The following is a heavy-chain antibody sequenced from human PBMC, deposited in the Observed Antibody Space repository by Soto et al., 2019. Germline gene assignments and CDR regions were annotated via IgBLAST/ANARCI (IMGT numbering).Heavy chain of an antibody. CDR3: ARHGQPTKYYYYQYGLDV. CDR2: IFPGDSDI. J-gene: IGHJ6*02. Sequence: LKVSWKGSGYSFTNYWIGWVRQMPGKGLEWMGVIFPGDSDIRYSPSFQGQVTISVDKSISTAYLQWNSLKASDTAMYYCARHGQPTKYYYYQYGLDVWGQGTTVTVSS. D-gene: IGHD1-1*01. V-gene: IGHV5-51*01. CDR1: GYSFTNYW.